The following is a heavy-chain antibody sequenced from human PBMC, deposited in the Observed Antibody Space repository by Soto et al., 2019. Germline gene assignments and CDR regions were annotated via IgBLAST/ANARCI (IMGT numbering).Heavy chain of an antibody. Sequence: EVQLVESGGGLVKPGGSLRLSCVASGFTFRSYSMNWVRQAPGKGLEWVSSISTSSSYIYYADSVKGRFTISRDNAKNSLYLQMNSLRAEDTAVYYCARRDYSYYGFDVWGQGTTVTVSS. J-gene: IGHJ6*02. CDR1: GFTFRSYS. V-gene: IGHV3-21*01. CDR2: ISTSSSYI. CDR3: ARRDYSYYGFDV.